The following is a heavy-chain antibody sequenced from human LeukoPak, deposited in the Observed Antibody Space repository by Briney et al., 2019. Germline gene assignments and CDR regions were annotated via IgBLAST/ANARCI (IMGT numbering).Heavy chain of an antibody. CDR3: ARDVRSYYYYVDV. D-gene: IGHD3-10*02. J-gene: IGHJ6*03. Sequence: GGSLRLSCAASGFTVSSNYMSWVRQAPGKGLEWVSVIYSGGSTYYADSVKGRFTISRDNSKNTLYLQMNSLRAEDTAVYYCARDVRSYYYYVDVWGKGTTVTVSS. CDR2: IYSGGST. V-gene: IGHV3-66*02. CDR1: GFTVSSNY.